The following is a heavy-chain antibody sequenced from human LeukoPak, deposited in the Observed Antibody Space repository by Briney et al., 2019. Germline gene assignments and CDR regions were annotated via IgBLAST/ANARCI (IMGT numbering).Heavy chain of an antibody. Sequence: GGSLRLSCAASGFTFSDYYMSWIRQAPGKGLEWVSYISSSSSYTNYADSVKGRFTISRDNAKNSLYLQMNSLRAEDTAVYYCASGFSYGKVDYWGQGTLVTVSS. D-gene: IGHD5-18*01. CDR1: GFTFSDYY. CDR3: ASGFSYGKVDY. V-gene: IGHV3-11*06. J-gene: IGHJ4*02. CDR2: ISSSSSYT.